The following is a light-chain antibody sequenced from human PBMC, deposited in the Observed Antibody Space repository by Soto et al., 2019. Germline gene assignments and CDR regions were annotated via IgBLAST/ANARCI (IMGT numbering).Light chain of an antibody. V-gene: IGLV2-14*01. CDR1: FSNIAVFNN. CDR2: QVN. J-gene: IGLJ1*01. Sequence: QSGLPRPASMSGSPRLSITSSFTFCFSNIAVFNNVSWYQQYPGRAPKLLIYQVNSRASGVSHRFSGSKSGNTASLTISGLQPADEAEYYCNSHSSTNFYVFGPGTQGTVL. CDR3: NSHSSTNFYV.